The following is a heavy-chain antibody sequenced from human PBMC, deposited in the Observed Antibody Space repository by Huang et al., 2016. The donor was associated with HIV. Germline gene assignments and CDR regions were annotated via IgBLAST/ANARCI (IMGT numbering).Heavy chain of an antibody. D-gene: IGHD3-3*01. CDR3: ARGPIRFLAWLLNFDY. CDR1: GFTFSSYG. CDR2: RSYDEDNK. V-gene: IGHV3-30*03. J-gene: IGHJ4*02. Sequence: QILLIESGGGVVQPGRSLRLSCAASGFTFSSYGMHWVRQAAGKGMEWVAVRSYDEDNKYYADSVRGRFTISRDNSKNTLYLQMNSLRIEDTAVYYCARGPIRFLAWLLNFDYWGQGALVTVSS.